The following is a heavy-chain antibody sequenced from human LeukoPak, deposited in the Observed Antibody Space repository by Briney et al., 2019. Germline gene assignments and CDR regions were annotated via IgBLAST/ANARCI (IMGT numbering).Heavy chain of an antibody. CDR1: GYSFTSYW. Sequence: GESLKISCKGSGYSFTSYWVGWVRPMPGKGLEWMGIIYPSDSDTRNSPSFQGQVTISVDKSISTAYLRWSSLKASDTAMYYCARRVDTGASDIWGQGTMVTVSS. D-gene: IGHD5-18*01. CDR3: ARRVDTGASDI. V-gene: IGHV5-51*01. J-gene: IGHJ3*02. CDR2: IYPSDSDT.